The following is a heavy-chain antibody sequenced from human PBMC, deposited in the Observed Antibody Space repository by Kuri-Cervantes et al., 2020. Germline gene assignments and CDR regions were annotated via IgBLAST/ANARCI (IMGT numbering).Heavy chain of an antibody. CDR2: IYYSGST. CDR3: ARAIHGPFDY. Sequence: LRLSCTVSGGSISSGGYYWSWIRQHPGKGLEWIGYIYYSGSTYYNPSLKSRVTISVDKSKNQFSLKLSSVTAADTAVYYCARAIHGPFDYWGQGTLVTVSS. D-gene: IGHD5-18*01. J-gene: IGHJ4*02. CDR1: GGSISSGGYY. V-gene: IGHV4-31*03.